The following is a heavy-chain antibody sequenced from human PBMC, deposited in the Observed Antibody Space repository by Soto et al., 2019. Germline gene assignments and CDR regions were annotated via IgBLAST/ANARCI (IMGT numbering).Heavy chain of an antibody. J-gene: IGHJ4*02. V-gene: IGHV3-23*01. D-gene: IGHD3-22*01. CDR3: ARKVYYYDSSGYYPFDY. Sequence: GGSLRLSCAASGFTFSSYAMSWVRQAPGKGLEWVSAISGSGGSTYYADSVKGRFTISRDNSKNTLYLQMNSLRAEDTAVYYCARKVYYYDSSGYYPFDYWGQGXLVTVSS. CDR2: ISGSGGST. CDR1: GFTFSSYA.